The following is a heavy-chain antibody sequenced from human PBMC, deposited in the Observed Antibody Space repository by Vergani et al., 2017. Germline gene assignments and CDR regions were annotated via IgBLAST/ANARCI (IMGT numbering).Heavy chain of an antibody. CDR3: TKGSRGYTGYFFDY. D-gene: IGHD5-12*01. J-gene: IGHJ4*02. V-gene: IGHV3-23*04. CDR1: GFIFSDYN. Sequence: EVQVVQSGGGLVKPGGSLRLSCETSGFIFSDYNLNWVRQAPGKGLEWVSSVSGSSATPYYADSVKGRFIISRDNSKNTLHLQMNSLRADDTAVYYCTKGSRGYTGYFFDYWGQGTLATVSS. CDR2: VSGSSATP.